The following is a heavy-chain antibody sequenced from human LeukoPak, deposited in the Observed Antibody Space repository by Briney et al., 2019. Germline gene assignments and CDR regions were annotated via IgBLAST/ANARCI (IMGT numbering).Heavy chain of an antibody. J-gene: IGHJ6*04. Sequence: PGGSLRLSCAASGFTFSSYGMHWVRQAPGKGLEWVAVIWYDGSNKYYADSVKGRFTISRDNSKNTLYLQMNSLRAEDTAVYYCAREGRVVPAAMRNYYYGMDAWGKGTTVTVSS. CDR3: AREGRVVPAAMRNYYYGMDA. CDR1: GFTFSSYG. CDR2: IWYDGSNK. D-gene: IGHD2-2*01. V-gene: IGHV3-33*01.